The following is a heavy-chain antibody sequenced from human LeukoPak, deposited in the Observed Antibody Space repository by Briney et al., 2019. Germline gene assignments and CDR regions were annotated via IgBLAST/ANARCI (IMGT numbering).Heavy chain of an antibody. Sequence: GGSLRLSCAASGFTFSSYGMHWARQAPGKGLEWVAFIRYDGSNKYYADSVKGRFTISRDNSKNTLYLQMNSLRAEDTAVYYCAKDLATYCSSTSCHMGNYWGQGTLVTVSS. CDR3: AKDLATYCSSTSCHMGNY. J-gene: IGHJ4*02. CDR1: GFTFSSYG. V-gene: IGHV3-30*02. CDR2: IRYDGSNK. D-gene: IGHD2-2*02.